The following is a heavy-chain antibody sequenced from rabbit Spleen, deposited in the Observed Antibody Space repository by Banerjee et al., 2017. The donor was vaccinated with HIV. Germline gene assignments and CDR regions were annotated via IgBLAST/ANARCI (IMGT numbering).Heavy chain of an antibody. CDR2: IDTGSSGFT. Sequence: QSLEESGGDLVKPGASLTLTCTASGVSFSANSYICWVRQAPGKGLEWIACIDTGSSGFTYFASWAKGRFTISKTSSTTVTLQMTSLTAADTATYFCARDGAGYAGYGYINLWGQGTLVTVS. V-gene: IGHV1S40*01. D-gene: IGHD7-1*01. CDR3: ARDGAGYAGYGYINL. J-gene: IGHJ4*01. CDR1: GVSFSANSY.